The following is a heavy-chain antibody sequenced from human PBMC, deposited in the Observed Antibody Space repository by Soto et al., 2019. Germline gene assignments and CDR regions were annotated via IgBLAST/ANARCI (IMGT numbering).Heavy chain of an antibody. D-gene: IGHD2-15*01. J-gene: IGHJ4*02. Sequence: GGSLRLACAASGFTFSSYAMSWVRQAPGKGLEWVSAIGGSGGSTYYADSVKGRFTISRDNSKNTLYLQMNSLRAEDAAVYYCAKRRGAGGHFDYWGQGALVTVSS. V-gene: IGHV3-23*01. CDR2: IGGSGGST. CDR1: GFTFSSYA. CDR3: AKRRGAGGHFDY.